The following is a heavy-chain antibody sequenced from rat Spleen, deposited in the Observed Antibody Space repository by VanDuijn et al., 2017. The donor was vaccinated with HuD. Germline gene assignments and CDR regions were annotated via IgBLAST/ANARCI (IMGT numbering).Heavy chain of an antibody. CDR3: ARPSYGFPFAY. V-gene: IGHV5-25*01. J-gene: IGHJ3*01. Sequence: EVQLVESGGGLVQPGGSMKLSCAASGFTFSNYDMAWVRQAPTKGLEWVASINFDGSVTYYRDSVKGRFTFSRDNAKSTLYLQMDSLRSEDTAAYYCARPSYGFPFAYWGQGTLVTVSS. CDR1: GFTFSNYD. CDR2: INFDGSVT. D-gene: IGHD1-3*01.